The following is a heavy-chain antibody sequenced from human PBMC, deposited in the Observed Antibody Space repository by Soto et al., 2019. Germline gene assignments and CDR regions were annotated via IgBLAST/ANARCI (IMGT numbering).Heavy chain of an antibody. Sequence: QLHLVQSGAVVKKPGASVTVSCSASGYPVTAYYMHWVRQAPGRGLEWMGGINPATGAAKYTQTFQGRGTRARATPTGPGSLELRGPTSAATALFYCARGGGVGVAGSAAFDMWGQGTLVTVSS. J-gene: IGHJ3*02. CDR1: GYPVTAYY. V-gene: IGHV1-2*02. CDR3: ARGGGVGVAGSAAFDM. CDR2: INPATGAA. D-gene: IGHD3-3*01.